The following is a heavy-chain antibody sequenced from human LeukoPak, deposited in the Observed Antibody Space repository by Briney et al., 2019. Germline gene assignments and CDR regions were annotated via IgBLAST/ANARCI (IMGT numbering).Heavy chain of an antibody. CDR1: GFTFSNLP. J-gene: IGHJ3*02. CDR2: ISGSGYST. D-gene: IGHD2-15*01. V-gene: IGHV3-23*01. Sequence: PGGSLSPPFAAPGFTFSNLPMSGFPQAQGKGQDGASAISGSGYSTYYADSVKGRFTISRDNSKNTLYLQMNSLRAEDTAVYYCAKAPPPYCSGGSCFDAFDIWGQGTMVTVSS. CDR3: AKAPPPYCSGGSCFDAFDI.